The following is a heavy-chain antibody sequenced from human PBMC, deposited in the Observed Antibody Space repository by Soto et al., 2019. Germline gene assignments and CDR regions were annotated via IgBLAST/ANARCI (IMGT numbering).Heavy chain of an antibody. V-gene: IGHV1-18*01. D-gene: IGHD3-3*01. J-gene: IGHJ6*02. CDR2: ISAYNGNT. Sequence: ASVKVSCKASGYTFTSYGISWVRQAPGQGLEWMGWISAYNGNTNYAQKLQGRVTMTTDTSTSTAYMELRSLRSDDTAVYYCARRYYDFWRDHYGMDVWGQGTTVTVSS. CDR1: GYTFTSYG. CDR3: ARRYYDFWRDHYGMDV.